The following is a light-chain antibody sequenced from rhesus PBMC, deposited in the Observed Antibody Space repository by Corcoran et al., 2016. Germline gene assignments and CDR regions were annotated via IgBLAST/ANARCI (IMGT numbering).Light chain of an antibody. V-gene: IGKV1-28*01. CDR1: QGISSY. Sequence: DIQMTQSPSSLSASVGDTVTITCRASQGISSYLNWFQQKPGKAPKLLIYAASSLESGVPSRVSGSGAGTEFTLTISSLQPEDFAAYYCLQHNSYPLTCGGGTKVEIK. CDR3: LQHNSYPLT. J-gene: IGKJ4*01. CDR2: AAS.